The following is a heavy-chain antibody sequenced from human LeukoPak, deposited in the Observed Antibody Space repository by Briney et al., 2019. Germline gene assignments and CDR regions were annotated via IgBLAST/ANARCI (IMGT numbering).Heavy chain of an antibody. D-gene: IGHD3-10*01. CDR3: ARGRSITLLRGVAMSDGFDI. Sequence: GGSLRLSCEASGFTFSNYGMNWVRQAPGKGLEWVSFTDASGNYIYYGDSVKGRFTISRDNARNLLFLQMNGLRAEDTAVYYCARGRSITLLRGVAMSDGFDIWGQGTMVTVSS. J-gene: IGHJ3*02. CDR1: GFTFSNYG. V-gene: IGHV3-21*06. CDR2: TDASGNYI.